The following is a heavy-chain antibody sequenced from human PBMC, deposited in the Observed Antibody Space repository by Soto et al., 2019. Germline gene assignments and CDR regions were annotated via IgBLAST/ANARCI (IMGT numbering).Heavy chain of an antibody. CDR2: INPNTGGT. Sequence: GASVKVSCKASGYAFTGYYMHWVRQAPGQGLEWMGWINPNTGGTNYAQKFQGWVTMTRDTSISTAYMELTSLRSDDTALYYCARGHLWFGEDTPNWFDPWGQGTLVTVSS. D-gene: IGHD3-10*01. CDR3: ARGHLWFGEDTPNWFDP. CDR1: GYAFTGYY. J-gene: IGHJ5*02. V-gene: IGHV1-2*04.